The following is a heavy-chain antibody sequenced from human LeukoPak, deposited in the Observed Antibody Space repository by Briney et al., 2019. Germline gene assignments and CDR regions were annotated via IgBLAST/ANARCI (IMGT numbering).Heavy chain of an antibody. V-gene: IGHV3-21*06. J-gene: IGHJ4*02. Sequence: GGSLRLSCAASGFTLSGYSMNWVRQAPGKGLEWVSSISSSSSYIYYADSVRGRFTVSRDDAKNSLYLQMNSLRDEDTAIYYCATDLHYAFDFWGLGTLVTVSS. CDR1: GFTLSGYS. D-gene: IGHD4-17*01. CDR3: ATDLHYAFDF. CDR2: ISSSSSYI.